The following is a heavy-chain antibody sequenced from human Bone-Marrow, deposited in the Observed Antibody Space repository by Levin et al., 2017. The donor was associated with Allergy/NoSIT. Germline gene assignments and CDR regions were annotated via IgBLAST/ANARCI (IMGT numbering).Heavy chain of an antibody. CDR3: ARRGYSGYMDV. D-gene: IGHD5-12*01. CDR2: ISDSGNT. Sequence: SETLSLTCAVYGGPFSGYYWNWIRQPPGKGLEWIGEISDSGNTNYNPSLRSRVTVTVDTSTKQFSLMLRSVTAADTAVFYCARRGYSGYMDVWGKGTTVTVSS. J-gene: IGHJ6*04. V-gene: IGHV4-34*01. CDR1: GGPFSGYY.